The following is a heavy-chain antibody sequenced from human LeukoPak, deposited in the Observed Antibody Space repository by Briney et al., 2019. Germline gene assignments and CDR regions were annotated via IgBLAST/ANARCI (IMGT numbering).Heavy chain of an antibody. D-gene: IGHD2-8*01. V-gene: IGHV1-2*06. Sequence: ASVTVSCTASGYTFTGYYMHWVRQAPGQGLEWMGRINPNSGGTNYAQKFQGRVTMTRDTSISTAYMELSRLRSDDTAVYYCARERGYCTNGVCLAYDYWGQGTLVTVSS. J-gene: IGHJ4*02. CDR1: GYTFTGYY. CDR2: INPNSGGT. CDR3: ARERGYCTNGVCLAYDY.